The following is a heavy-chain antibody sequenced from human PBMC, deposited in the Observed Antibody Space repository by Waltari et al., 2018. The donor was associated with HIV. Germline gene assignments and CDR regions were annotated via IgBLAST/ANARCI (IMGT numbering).Heavy chain of an antibody. V-gene: IGHV1-69*01. CDR2: IIPKFGTV. CDR3: ARGGCSGGTCYSKSFDL. J-gene: IGHJ6*02. Sequence: QVQLVQSGAEMKMSGSSVKVSCKASGGTFSSYTISWVRQAPGQGLEWMGGIIPKFGTVKDAQKFQGRVTMTADESTSTVYLELTSLRSDDTAVYYCARGGCSGGTCYSKSFDLWGQGTTVTVSS. D-gene: IGHD2-15*01. CDR1: GGTFSSYT.